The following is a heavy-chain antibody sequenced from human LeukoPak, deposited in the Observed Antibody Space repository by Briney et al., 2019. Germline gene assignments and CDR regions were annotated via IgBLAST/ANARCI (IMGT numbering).Heavy chain of an antibody. J-gene: IGHJ4*02. CDR3: ARGMGLFDY. D-gene: IGHD2-8*01. Sequence: PSETPSLTCTVSGASVNDYYWNWIRQPAGGGLEWIGRMYGSGSTNYNPSLKSRVTMSVDTSKSQFSLKLNSVTAADTAVYYCARGMGLFDYWGQGTLVTVSS. V-gene: IGHV4-4*07. CDR2: MYGSGST. CDR1: GASVNDYY.